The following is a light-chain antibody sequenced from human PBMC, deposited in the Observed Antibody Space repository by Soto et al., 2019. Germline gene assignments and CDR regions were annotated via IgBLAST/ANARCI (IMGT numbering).Light chain of an antibody. CDR1: SSDVGRYNL. V-gene: IGLV2-23*01. CDR2: EGS. CDR3: CSYAGSRV. Sequence: QSALTQPASVSGSPGQSITISCTGTSSDVGRYNLVSWYQQHPGKAHKLMIYEGSKRPSGVSNRFSGSKSGNTASLAISGLHAEDEADYSCCSYAGSRVFGGGTKVTVL. J-gene: IGLJ3*02.